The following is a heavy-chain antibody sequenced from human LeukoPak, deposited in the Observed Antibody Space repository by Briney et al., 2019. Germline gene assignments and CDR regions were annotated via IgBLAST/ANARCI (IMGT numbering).Heavy chain of an antibody. CDR2: INHSGST. J-gene: IGHJ4*02. CDR1: GGSFSGYY. V-gene: IGHV4-34*01. Sequence: SETLSLTCAVYGGSFSGYYWSWIRQPPGKGLEWIGEINHSGSTNYNPSLKSRVTISVDTSKNQFSLKPSSVTAADTAVYYCARSRAESTYYFDYWGQGTLVTVSS. D-gene: IGHD2-2*01. CDR3: ARSRAESTYYFDY.